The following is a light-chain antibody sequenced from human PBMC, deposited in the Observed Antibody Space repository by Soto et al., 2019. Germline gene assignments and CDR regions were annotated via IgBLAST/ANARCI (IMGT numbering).Light chain of an antibody. J-gene: IGLJ2*01. CDR3: AAWDDSLSGPDVV. Sequence: QSVLTQPPSASGTPGQRVTLSCSGSSSNSGSNYVYWYQQLPGTAPKLLIYRNNQRPSGVPDRFSGSKSGTSASLAISGLRSEDEADYYCAAWDDSLSGPDVVFGGGTKLTVL. CDR2: RNN. CDR1: SSNSGSNY. V-gene: IGLV1-47*01.